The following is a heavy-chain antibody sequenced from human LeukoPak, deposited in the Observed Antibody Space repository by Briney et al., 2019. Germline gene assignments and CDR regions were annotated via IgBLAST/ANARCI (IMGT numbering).Heavy chain of an antibody. Sequence: GGSLRLSCAASGFTFSSYSMNWVRQAPGKGLEWVSSISSSSSYIYYADSVNGRFTISSDNAKNSLYLQMNSLRAEDTAVYSCARDIYDYVWGSYRDTGPDYWGQGTLVTVSS. J-gene: IGHJ4*02. CDR1: GFTFSSYS. V-gene: IGHV3-21*01. CDR3: ARDIYDYVWGSYRDTGPDY. D-gene: IGHD3-16*02. CDR2: ISSSSSYI.